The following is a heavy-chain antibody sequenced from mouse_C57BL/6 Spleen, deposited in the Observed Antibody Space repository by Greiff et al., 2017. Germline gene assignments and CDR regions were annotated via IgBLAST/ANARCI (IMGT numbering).Heavy chain of an antibody. CDR2: IYPGSGST. D-gene: IGHD1-1*01. J-gene: IGHJ2*01. V-gene: IGHV1-55*01. CDR1: GYTFTSYW. Sequence: QVQLLQPGAELVRPGASVKMSCKASGYTFTSYWINWVKQRPGQGLEWIGDIYPGSGSTNYNEKFKGKATLTVDTSSSTAYMQLSSLTSEDSAVYYCARELRVDYFDYWGQGPTVTVDS. CDR3: ARELRVDYFDY.